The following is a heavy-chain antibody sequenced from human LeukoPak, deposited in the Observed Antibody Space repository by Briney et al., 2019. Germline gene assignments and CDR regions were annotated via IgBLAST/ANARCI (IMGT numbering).Heavy chain of an antibody. Sequence: SETLSLTCTVSGGSIGGYYWSWIRQPAGKGLGWIGRIYPSGSTNCNPSLKSRVTLSIDMSRNHFSLNMISVTAADTAVYFCARMAASYYYHSMDVWGQGTTVTVSS. CDR2: IYPSGST. D-gene: IGHD5-24*01. J-gene: IGHJ6*02. CDR1: GGSIGGYY. V-gene: IGHV4-4*07. CDR3: ARMAASYYYHSMDV.